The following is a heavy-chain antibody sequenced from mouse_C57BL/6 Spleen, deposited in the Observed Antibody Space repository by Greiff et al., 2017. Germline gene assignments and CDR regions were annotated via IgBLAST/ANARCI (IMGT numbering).Heavy chain of an antibody. CDR3: ARGGIYGGNYPLAY. J-gene: IGHJ3*01. V-gene: IGHV1-15*01. CDR1: GYTFTDYE. Sequence: QVQLQQSGPELVRPGASVTLSCKASGYTFTDYEMHWVKQTPVHGLEWIGAIDPDTGGTAYNQKFKGKAILTADKSSSTAYMELRSLTSEDSAVYYCARGGIYGGNYPLAYWGQGTLVTVAA. D-gene: IGHD1-1*02. CDR2: IDPDTGGT.